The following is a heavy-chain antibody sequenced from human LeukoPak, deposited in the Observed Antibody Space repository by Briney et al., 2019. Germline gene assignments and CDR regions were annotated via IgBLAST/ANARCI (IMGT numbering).Heavy chain of an antibody. Sequence: PGGSLRLSCAASGFTFSSYAMSWVRQAPGKGLEWVSAISGSGSSTYYADSVKGRFTISRDNSKNTLYLQMNSLGAEDTAVYYCAKDPTMIVVVIPDYWGQGTLVTVSS. CDR3: AKDPTMIVVVIPDY. CDR2: ISGSGSST. CDR1: GFTFSSYA. D-gene: IGHD3-22*01. V-gene: IGHV3-23*01. J-gene: IGHJ4*02.